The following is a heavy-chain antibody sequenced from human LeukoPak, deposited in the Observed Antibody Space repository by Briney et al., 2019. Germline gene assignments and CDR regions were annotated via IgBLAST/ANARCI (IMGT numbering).Heavy chain of an antibody. Sequence: SETLSLTCTVSGGSISSGDYYWSWIRQPPGKGLEWIGYIYYSGSTYYNPSLKSRVTISVDTSKNQFSLKLSSVTAADTAVYYCARAARYCSGGSCYSGWFDPWGQGTLVTVSS. CDR3: ARAARYCSGGSCYSGWFDP. V-gene: IGHV4-30-4*01. J-gene: IGHJ5*02. D-gene: IGHD2-15*01. CDR1: GGSISSGDYY. CDR2: IYYSGST.